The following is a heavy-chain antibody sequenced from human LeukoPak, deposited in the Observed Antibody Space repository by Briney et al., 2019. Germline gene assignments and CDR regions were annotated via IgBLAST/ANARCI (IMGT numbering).Heavy chain of an antibody. CDR2: IYYSGST. D-gene: IGHD3-10*01. CDR1: GGSISSYY. CDR3: ARSFDYYGSGSYPHWFDP. V-gene: IGHV4-59*12. Sequence: SETLSLTCTVSGGSISSYYWSWIRQPPGKGLEWIGYIYYSGSTNYNPSLKSRVTISVDTSKNQFSLKLSSVTAADTAVYYCARSFDYYGSGSYPHWFDPWGQGTLVTVSS. J-gene: IGHJ5*02.